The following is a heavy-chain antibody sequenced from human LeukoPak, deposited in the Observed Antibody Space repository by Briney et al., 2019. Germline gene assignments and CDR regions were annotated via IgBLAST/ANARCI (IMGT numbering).Heavy chain of an antibody. Sequence: KPSETLSLTCTVSGGSISSYCWSWIRQPPGKGLEWIGYIYYSGSTNYNPSLKSRVTISVDTSKNQFSLKLSSVTAADTAVYYCARGEFSYYYDSSGYSPFDPWGQGTLVTVSS. V-gene: IGHV4-59*01. CDR3: ARGEFSYYYDSSGYSPFDP. D-gene: IGHD3-22*01. J-gene: IGHJ5*02. CDR2: IYYSGST. CDR1: GGSISSYC.